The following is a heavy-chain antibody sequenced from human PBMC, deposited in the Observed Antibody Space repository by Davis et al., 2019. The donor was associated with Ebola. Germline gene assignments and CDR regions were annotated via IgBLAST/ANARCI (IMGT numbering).Heavy chain of an antibody. J-gene: IGHJ5*02. D-gene: IGHD3-22*01. CDR1: GYTFTSYY. CDR3: ARDITMIVGGWFDP. V-gene: IGHV1-46*01. Sequence: ASVKVSCMASGYTFTSYYMHWVRQAPGQGLEWMGIINPSGGSTRYAQKFQGRVTMTTDTSTSTAYMELRSRRSDDTAVYYCARDITMIVGGWFDPWGQGTLVTVSS. CDR2: INPSGGST.